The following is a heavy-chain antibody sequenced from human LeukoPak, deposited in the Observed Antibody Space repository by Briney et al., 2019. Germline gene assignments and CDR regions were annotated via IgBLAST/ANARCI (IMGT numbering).Heavy chain of an antibody. CDR3: ARAPKNVAYNSGLDYFDF. CDR1: GYRFTSYW. Sequence: GGPLKISFQGSGYRFTSYWIGWGRPMPGKGLVWMGIVYPGDSDTRYSPYFQGQVTISADKSISTAYLQWSSLKASDTAMFYCARAPKNVAYNSGLDYFDFWGQGTLVTVSS. J-gene: IGHJ4*02. V-gene: IGHV5-51*01. D-gene: IGHD5-12*01. CDR2: VYPGDSDT.